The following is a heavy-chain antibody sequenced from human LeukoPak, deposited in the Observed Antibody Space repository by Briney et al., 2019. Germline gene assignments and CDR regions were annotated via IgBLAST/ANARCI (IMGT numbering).Heavy chain of an antibody. CDR2: INPNSGGT. CDR3: ARDPGYCSGGSCFNWFDP. Sequence: ASVKVSCKASGYTFTGYYMHWVRQAPGHGLEWMGWINPNSGGTNYAQKFQGRVTMTRDTSISTAYMELSRLRSDDTAVYYCARDPGYCSGGSCFNWFDPWGQGTLVTVSS. D-gene: IGHD2-15*01. CDR1: GYTFTGYY. V-gene: IGHV1-2*02. J-gene: IGHJ5*02.